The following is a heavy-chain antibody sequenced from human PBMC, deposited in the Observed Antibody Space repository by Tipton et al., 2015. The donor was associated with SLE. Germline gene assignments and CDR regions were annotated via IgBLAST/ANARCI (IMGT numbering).Heavy chain of an antibody. CDR3: ARRGVVSRFDP. CDR1: GASIRSQY. Sequence: TLSLTCSVSGASIRSQYWGWIRQPPGKGLEWIGYIYHSGYSSTNYNPSLKSRVTLSVDTSKNQCFLKLNSVTAADTAVYYCARRGVVSRFDPWGQGTLVIVSS. J-gene: IGHJ5*02. CDR2: IYHSGYSST. V-gene: IGHV4-59*08. D-gene: IGHD2-8*02.